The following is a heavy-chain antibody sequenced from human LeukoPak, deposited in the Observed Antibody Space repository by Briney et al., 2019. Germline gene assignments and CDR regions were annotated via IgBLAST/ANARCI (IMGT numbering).Heavy chain of an antibody. CDR1: GFTFSSYA. J-gene: IGHJ4*02. Sequence: GGSLRLSCAASGFTFSSYAMSWVRQAPGKGLEWVSAISGSGGNTYYADSVKGRFTISRDNSKNTLYLQMNSLRAEDTAVYYCAKDLYGDYTPLGYWGQGTLVIVSS. V-gene: IGHV3-23*01. D-gene: IGHD4-17*01. CDR3: AKDLYGDYTPLGY. CDR2: ISGSGGNT.